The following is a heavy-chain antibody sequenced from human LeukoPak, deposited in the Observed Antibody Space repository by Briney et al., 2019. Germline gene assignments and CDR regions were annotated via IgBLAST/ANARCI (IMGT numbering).Heavy chain of an antibody. CDR1: GYTFTDYY. V-gene: IGHV1-2*02. Sequence: ASVKVSCKASGYTFTDYYMHWVRQAPGQGLEWMGWINPNSGGTNYAQKFQGRVTMTRDTSTSTAYMELSRLRSDDTAVYYCARDFPPSRITMVRGGDYWGQGTLVTVSS. J-gene: IGHJ4*02. CDR3: ARDFPPSRITMVRGGDY. D-gene: IGHD3-10*01. CDR2: INPNSGGT.